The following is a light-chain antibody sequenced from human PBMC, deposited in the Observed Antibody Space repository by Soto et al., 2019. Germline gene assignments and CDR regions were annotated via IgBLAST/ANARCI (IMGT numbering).Light chain of an antibody. CDR2: YVD. J-gene: IGLJ1*01. V-gene: IGLV2-14*03. Sequence: QSALTHPASVSWSPGDSVTISFTGTIRYVVAYDYVSWYLQYPDKAPQLLIYYVDHRPSGVSSRFSGSKSGNTASLTISGIQAEDEGDYYCCSYADGSIYFFATGTKVPVL. CDR3: CSYADGSIYF. CDR1: IRYVVAYDY.